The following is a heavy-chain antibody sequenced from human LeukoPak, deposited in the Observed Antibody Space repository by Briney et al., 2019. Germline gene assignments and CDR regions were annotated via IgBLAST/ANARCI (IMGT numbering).Heavy chain of an antibody. Sequence: ASVKVSCKASGYTFTGYYMHWVRQAPGQGLEWMGWINPNSGGTNYAQKFQGRVTMTRDTSISTAYMELSRLRSDDTAVYYCARGAPWDFWSGYYSYAFDIWGQGTMVTVSS. CDR3: ARGAPWDFWSGYYSYAFDI. J-gene: IGHJ3*02. V-gene: IGHV1-2*02. D-gene: IGHD3-3*01. CDR1: GYTFTGYY. CDR2: INPNSGGT.